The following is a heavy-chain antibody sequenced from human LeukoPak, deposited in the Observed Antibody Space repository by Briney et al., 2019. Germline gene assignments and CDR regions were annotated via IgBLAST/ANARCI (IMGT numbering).Heavy chain of an antibody. Sequence: GASVKVSCKASGYTFTSYYMHWVRQAPGQGLEWMGIINPSGGSTSYAQKFQGRVTMTRDMSTSTVYMELSSLRSEDTAVYYCARAGPLWELLVGWFDPWGQGTLVTVSS. D-gene: IGHD1-26*01. CDR2: INPSGGST. V-gene: IGHV1-46*01. CDR3: ARAGPLWELLVGWFDP. J-gene: IGHJ5*02. CDR1: GYTFTSYY.